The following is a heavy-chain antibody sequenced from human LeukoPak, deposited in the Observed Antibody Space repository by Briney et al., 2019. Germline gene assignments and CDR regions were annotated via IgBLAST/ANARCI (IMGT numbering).Heavy chain of an antibody. D-gene: IGHD5-12*01. CDR1: GYTFTSYG. J-gene: IGHJ5*02. Sequence: ASVKVSCKASGYTFTSYGISWVRQAPGQGLEWMGWISAYNGNTNYAQKLQGRVTMTRDTSTSTVYMELSSLRSEDTAVYYCAREHSGYDSWGQGTLLTVSS. V-gene: IGHV1-18*01. CDR2: ISAYNGNT. CDR3: AREHSGYDS.